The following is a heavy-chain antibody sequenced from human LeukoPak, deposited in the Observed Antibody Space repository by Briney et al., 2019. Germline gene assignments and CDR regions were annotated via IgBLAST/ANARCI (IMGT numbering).Heavy chain of an antibody. CDR3: ARVAFGISDY. CDR2: IYYSGRP. V-gene: IGHV4-59*01. Sequence: ETLSLTCTVSGGSISSYYWSWIRQPPGKGLECIGSIYYSGRPNYNPSLKSRLTISVDTSKNQFSLKLSSVTAADTAVYYCARVAFGISDYWGQGTLVTVSS. D-gene: IGHD3-16*01. J-gene: IGHJ4*02. CDR1: GGSISSYY.